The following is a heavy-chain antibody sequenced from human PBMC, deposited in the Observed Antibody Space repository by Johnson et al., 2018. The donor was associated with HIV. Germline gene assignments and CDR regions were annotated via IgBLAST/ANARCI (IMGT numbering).Heavy chain of an antibody. Sequence: MQLVESGGGLIQPGGSLRLSCTASGFIFGDHIMNWFRQAPGKGLEWVGFIRSKAYGGTTEYAASVNGRFIISRDDSKSIAYLQMNSLKTEDTAVYYCTTKSLGAFDIWGQGTMVTVSS. V-gene: IGHV3-49*03. CDR1: GFIFGDHI. CDR2: IRSKAYGGTT. CDR3: TTKSLGAFDI. D-gene: IGHD3-16*01. J-gene: IGHJ3*02.